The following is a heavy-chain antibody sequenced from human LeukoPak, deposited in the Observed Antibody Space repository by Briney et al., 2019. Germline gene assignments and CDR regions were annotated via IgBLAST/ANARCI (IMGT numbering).Heavy chain of an antibody. CDR1: GGTFSSYA. J-gene: IGHJ4*02. V-gene: IGHV1-69*04. CDR3: ARDLAAAFFDY. CDR2: IIPILGIA. Sequence: SVKVSCKASGGTFSSYAISWVRQAPGQGLGWMGRIIPILGIANYAQKFQGRVTITADKSTSTAYMELSSLRSDDTAVYYCARDLAAAFFDYWGQGTLVTVSS. D-gene: IGHD6-25*01.